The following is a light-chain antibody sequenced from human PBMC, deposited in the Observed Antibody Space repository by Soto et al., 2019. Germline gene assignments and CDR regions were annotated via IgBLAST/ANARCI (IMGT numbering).Light chain of an antibody. CDR3: QSYDSSLSGSYVV. Sequence: QSVLTQPPSVSGAPGQRVTISCTGSSSKIGAGYDVHWYQQLPGTAPKLLIYGNSTRPSGVPDRFSGSKSGTSASLAITGLQAKDEADYYCQSYDSSLSGSYVVFGGGTKLTVL. V-gene: IGLV1-40*01. CDR2: GNS. CDR1: SSKIGAGYD. J-gene: IGLJ2*01.